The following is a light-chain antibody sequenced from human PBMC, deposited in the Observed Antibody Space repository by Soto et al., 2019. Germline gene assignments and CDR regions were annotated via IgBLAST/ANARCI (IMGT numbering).Light chain of an antibody. CDR3: QQYNNWPRT. J-gene: IGKJ1*01. Sequence: EIVMTQSPATLSVSPGERATLSCRASQSVSSDLAWYHQKPGQAPRLLIYGASTRATGIPARFSGSGSGTEFTLTINRLQSEDVAVYYCQQYNNWPRTFGHGTKVEIK. CDR1: QSVSSD. CDR2: GAS. V-gene: IGKV3-15*01.